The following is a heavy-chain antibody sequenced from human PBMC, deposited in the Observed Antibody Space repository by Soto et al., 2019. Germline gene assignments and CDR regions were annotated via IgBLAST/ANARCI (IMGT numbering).Heavy chain of an antibody. J-gene: IGHJ6*02. CDR3: ARDRIAGSKYYYGMDV. D-gene: IGHD6-13*01. CDR2: IIPIFGTE. Sequence: QVQLVQSGAEVKKPGSSVRVSCKASGGTFSSYAISWVRQAPGQGLEWMGGIIPIFGTENYAQKFQGRVTVTADEPKSTAYMELRSLRSEDTAVYYCARDRIAGSKYYYGMDVWGQGTTVTVSS. CDR1: GGTFSSYA. V-gene: IGHV1-69*01.